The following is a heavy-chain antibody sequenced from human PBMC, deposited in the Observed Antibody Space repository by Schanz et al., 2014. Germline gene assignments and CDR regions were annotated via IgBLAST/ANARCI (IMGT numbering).Heavy chain of an antibody. CDR2: MYINSGST. CDR3: ARDEGRDGYNLAFDV. V-gene: IGHV3-NL1*01. CDR1: GFTFSKYG. Sequence: QVQLVESGGGVVQPGRSLRLSCAASGFTFSKYGMHWVRQAPGKGLEWISSMYINSGSTQYADSVKGRFIISRDSSKNTLFLQMNSLRPEDTALYFCARDEGRDGYNLAFDVWGQGTLVTVSS. D-gene: IGHD5-12*01. J-gene: IGHJ3*01.